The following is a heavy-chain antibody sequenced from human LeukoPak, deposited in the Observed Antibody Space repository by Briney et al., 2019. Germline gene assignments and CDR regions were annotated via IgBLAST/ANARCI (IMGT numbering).Heavy chain of an antibody. V-gene: IGHV3-9*01. CDR3: ARSMFDY. D-gene: IGHD5-24*01. J-gene: IGHJ4*02. Sequence: AGGSLRLSCAASGFTFDNSAMHWVRQAPGKGLEWVSGISWNSAGIHYADSVKGRFTISRDNSKNTLYLQMNSLRAEDTAVYYCARSMFDYWGQGTLVTVSS. CDR1: GFTFDNSA. CDR2: ISWNSAGI.